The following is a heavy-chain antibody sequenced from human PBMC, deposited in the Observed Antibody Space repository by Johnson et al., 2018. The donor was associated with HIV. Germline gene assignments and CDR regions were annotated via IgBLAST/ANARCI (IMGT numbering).Heavy chain of an antibody. CDR1: GFTFSSYA. Sequence: QVQLVESGGGVVQPGRSLRLSCAASGFTFSSYAMRWVRQAPGKGLEWVAVISYDESNKDYADSVKGRFTISRDNSKNTLYLQMNSLRAEDTAVYYCARGLKDSSGWYNAFDIWGQGTMVTVSS. D-gene: IGHD6-19*01. CDR2: ISYDESNK. J-gene: IGHJ3*02. V-gene: IGHV3-30-3*01. CDR3: ARGLKDSSGWYNAFDI.